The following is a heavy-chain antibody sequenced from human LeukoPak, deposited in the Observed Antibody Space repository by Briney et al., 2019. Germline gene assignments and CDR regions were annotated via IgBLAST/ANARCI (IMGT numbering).Heavy chain of an antibody. CDR1: GFTFSSYW. D-gene: IGHD4-23*01. J-gene: IGHJ3*02. Sequence: GGSLRLSCAASGFTFSSYWRHWVRQVPGKGLVWVSRIGTDGSSTTYADYVKGRFSISRDNAKNTLYLQMNSLRAEGTAVYYCARDKYGGNSNAFDIWGQGTLVTVSS. CDR2: IGTDGSST. V-gene: IGHV3-74*01. CDR3: ARDKYGGNSNAFDI.